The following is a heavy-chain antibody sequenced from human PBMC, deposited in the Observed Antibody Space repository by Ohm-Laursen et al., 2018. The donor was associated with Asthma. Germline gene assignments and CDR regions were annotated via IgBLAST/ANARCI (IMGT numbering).Heavy chain of an antibody. D-gene: IGHD4-11*01. V-gene: IGHV3-21*01. CDR3: ARAFDYTEGYGMDV. CDR1: GFTFSSYS. CDR2: ISSSSSYI. J-gene: IGHJ6*02. Sequence: SLRLSCAASGFTFSSYSMNWVRQAPGKGLEWVSSISSSSSYIYYADSVKGRFTISRDNAKNSLYLQMNSLRAEDTAVYYCARAFDYTEGYGMDVWGQGTTVTVSS.